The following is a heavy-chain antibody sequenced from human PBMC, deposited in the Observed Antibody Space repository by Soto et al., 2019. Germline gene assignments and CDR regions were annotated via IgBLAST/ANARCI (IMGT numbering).Heavy chain of an antibody. Sequence: SETLSLTCTVSGGSISSSSYYWGWIRQPPGKGLEWIGSIYYSGSTYYNPSLKSRVTISVDTSKNQFSLKLSSVTAADTAVYYCARRTRGILPDYGKPGHYFDYWGQGTLVTVSS. J-gene: IGHJ4*02. D-gene: IGHD4-17*01. CDR2: IYYSGST. CDR1: GGSISSSSYY. CDR3: ARRTRGILPDYGKPGHYFDY. V-gene: IGHV4-39*01.